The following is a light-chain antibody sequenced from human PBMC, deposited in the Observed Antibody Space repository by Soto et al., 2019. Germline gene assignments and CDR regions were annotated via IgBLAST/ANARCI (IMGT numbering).Light chain of an antibody. CDR3: QHYNTYPIT. CDR1: QAISNY. Sequence: DIQMTQSPSSLSASVGDRVTITCRASQAISNYVAWFQQKPGKAPKSLIYAASRLRSGVPSKFSGSGSGTDFTLTISNLQPEDFPAYYCQHYNTYPITFGQGTRLEI. V-gene: IGKV1-16*02. J-gene: IGKJ5*01. CDR2: AAS.